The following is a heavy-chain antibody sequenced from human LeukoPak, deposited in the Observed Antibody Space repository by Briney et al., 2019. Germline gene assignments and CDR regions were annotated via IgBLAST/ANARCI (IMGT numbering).Heavy chain of an antibody. CDR3: ARESYDSHLDAFDI. J-gene: IGHJ3*02. CDR1: GGTFSSYA. CDR2: IIPIFGTA. Sequence: SVKVSCKASGGTFSSYAISWVRQAPGQGLEWMGGIIPIFGTANYAQKFQGRVTITADESTSSAYMELSSLRSEDTAVYYCARESYDSHLDAFDIWGQGTMVTVSS. V-gene: IGHV1-69*13. D-gene: IGHD3-3*01.